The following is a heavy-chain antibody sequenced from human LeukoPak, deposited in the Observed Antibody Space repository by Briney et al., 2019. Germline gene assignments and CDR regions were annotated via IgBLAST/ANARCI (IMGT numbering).Heavy chain of an antibody. Sequence: SETLSLTCAVYGGSFSGYYWSWIRQPPGKGLEWIGEINHSGGTNYNPSLKSRVTISVDTSKNPFSLKLSSVTAADTAVYYCARGPLSRIRRNYFDYWGQGTLVTVSS. D-gene: IGHD1-14*01. V-gene: IGHV4-34*01. J-gene: IGHJ4*02. CDR2: INHSGGT. CDR3: ARGPLSRIRRNYFDY. CDR1: GGSFSGYY.